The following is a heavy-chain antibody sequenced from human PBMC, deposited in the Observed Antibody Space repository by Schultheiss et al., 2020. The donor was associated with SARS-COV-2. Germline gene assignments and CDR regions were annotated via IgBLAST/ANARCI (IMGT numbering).Heavy chain of an antibody. V-gene: IGHV3-11*01. CDR1: GFTFSDYY. J-gene: IGHJ6*03. Sequence: GESLKISCAASGFTFSDYYMSWIRQAPGKGLEWVSYISSSGSTIYYADSVKGRFTISRDNAKNSLYLQMNSLRAEDTAVYYCARVGIAVAGTPLFYYMDVWGKGTTVTVSS. CDR2: ISSSGSTI. D-gene: IGHD6-19*01. CDR3: ARVGIAVAGTPLFYYMDV.